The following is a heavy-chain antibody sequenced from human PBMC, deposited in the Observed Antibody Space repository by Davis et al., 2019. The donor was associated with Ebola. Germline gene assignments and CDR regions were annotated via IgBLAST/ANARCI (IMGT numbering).Heavy chain of an antibody. CDR1: GFTFRNYW. CDR2: IKEDGSEK. J-gene: IGHJ4*02. V-gene: IGHV3-7*01. Sequence: PGGSLRLSCAGSGFTFRNYWMTWVRQAPGKGSEWVANIKEDGSEKYYVDSVKGRFTISRDNSKNTLYLQMNSLRAEDTAVYYCAKAGGVLYSGMLRYFDYWGQGTLVTVSS. D-gene: IGHD1-26*01. CDR3: AKAGGVLYSGMLRYFDY.